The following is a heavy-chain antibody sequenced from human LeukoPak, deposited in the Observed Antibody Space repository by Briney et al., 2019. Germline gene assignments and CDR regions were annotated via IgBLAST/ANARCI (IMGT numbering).Heavy chain of an antibody. V-gene: IGHV1-18*04. CDR1: GYTFTNNG. D-gene: IGHD6-19*01. Sequence: ASVKVSCKASGYTFTNNGISWVRQAPGQGLEWMGWISTSNGETKYAQKFQGRVTLTTDRSTTTAYMELRSLRSDDTAVYYCARDNTGYTSDWSPYDAFDMWGQGTVVTVSS. CDR3: ARDNTGYTSDWSPYDAFDM. CDR2: ISTSNGET. J-gene: IGHJ3*02.